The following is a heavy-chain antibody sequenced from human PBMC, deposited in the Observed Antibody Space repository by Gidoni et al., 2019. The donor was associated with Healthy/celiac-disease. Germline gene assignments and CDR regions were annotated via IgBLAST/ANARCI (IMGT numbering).Heavy chain of an antibody. Sequence: QVQLQESGPGLVKPSQTLSLTCTLSGGSISSGGYYWSWIRQHPGKGLEWIGYIYYSVSTYYNPSLKSRVTISVDTSKNQFSRKLSSVTAADTAVYYCARDQRVHGMDVWGQGTTVTVSS. V-gene: IGHV4-31*03. CDR2: IYYSVST. CDR3: ARDQRVHGMDV. CDR1: GGSISSGGYY. J-gene: IGHJ6*02. D-gene: IGHD6-25*01.